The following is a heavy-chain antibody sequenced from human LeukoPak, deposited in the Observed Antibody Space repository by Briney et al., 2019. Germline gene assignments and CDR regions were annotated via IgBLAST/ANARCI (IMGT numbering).Heavy chain of an antibody. D-gene: IGHD3-10*01. CDR1: GDSISGSAYY. CDR3: TRHQTNNYGSGSPFDY. Sequence: SETLSLTCTVSGDSISGSAYYWAWIRQPPGRGLEWIGSIYQSGNTHDNPSLESPITMFVDTSKNQFSLKLSSVTAADTAVYYCTRHQTNNYGSGSPFDYWGRGTLVTVSS. J-gene: IGHJ4*02. V-gene: IGHV4-39*01. CDR2: IYQSGNT.